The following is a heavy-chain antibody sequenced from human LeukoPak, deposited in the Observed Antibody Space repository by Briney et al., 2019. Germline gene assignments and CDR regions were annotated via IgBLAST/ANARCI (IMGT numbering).Heavy chain of an antibody. CDR3: ARDNYYGSGSYLANWFDP. CDR1: GFTFSSYG. CDR2: TSYDGSNK. V-gene: IGHV3-30*19. Sequence: PGRSLRLSCAASGFTFSSYGMHWVRQAPGKGLEWVAVTSYDGSNKYYADSVKGRFTISRDNSKNTLYLQMNSLRAEDTAVYYCARDNYYGSGSYLANWFDPWGQGTLLTVSS. J-gene: IGHJ5*02. D-gene: IGHD3-10*01.